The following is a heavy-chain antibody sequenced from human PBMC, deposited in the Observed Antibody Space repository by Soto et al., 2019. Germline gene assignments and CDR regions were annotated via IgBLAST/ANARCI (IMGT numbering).Heavy chain of an antibody. D-gene: IGHD3-9*01. CDR3: AKDQYYDILTGYYHGGMDV. Sequence: LRLSCAASGFTFSSYGMHWVRQAPGKGLDWVAVISYDGSNKYYADSVKGRFTISRDNSKNTLYLQMNSLRAEDAAVYYCAKDQYYDILTGYYHGGMDVWGQGTTVTVSS. CDR2: ISYDGSNK. V-gene: IGHV3-30*18. CDR1: GFTFSSYG. J-gene: IGHJ6*02.